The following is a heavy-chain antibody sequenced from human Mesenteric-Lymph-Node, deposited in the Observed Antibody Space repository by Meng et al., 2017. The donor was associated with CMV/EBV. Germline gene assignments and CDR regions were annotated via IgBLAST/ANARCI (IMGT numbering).Heavy chain of an antibody. Sequence: GESLKISCAASGFTFSSYAMHWVRQAPGKGLEWVAVISYDGSNKYYADSVKGRFTISRDNSKNTLYLQMNSLRAEDTAVYYCARGLKRIRFITMVRGDLDYWGQGTLVTVSS. CDR1: GFTFSSYA. J-gene: IGHJ4*02. D-gene: IGHD3-10*01. CDR2: ISYDGSNK. CDR3: ARGLKRIRFITMVRGDLDY. V-gene: IGHV3-30*04.